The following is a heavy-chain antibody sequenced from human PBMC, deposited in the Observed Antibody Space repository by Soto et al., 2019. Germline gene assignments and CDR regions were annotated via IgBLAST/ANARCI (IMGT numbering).Heavy chain of an antibody. J-gene: IGHJ6*02. CDR3: AKDGGRYGGNSYYYYYGMDV. Sequence: QVQLVESGGGVVQPGRSLRLSCAASGFTFSSYGMHWVRQAPGKGLEWVAVISYDGSNKYYADSVKGRFTISRDNSKNTLYLQMNSLRAEDTAVYYCAKDGGRYGGNSYYYYYGMDVWGQGTTVTVSS. D-gene: IGHD2-21*02. CDR1: GFTFSSYG. V-gene: IGHV3-30*18. CDR2: ISYDGSNK.